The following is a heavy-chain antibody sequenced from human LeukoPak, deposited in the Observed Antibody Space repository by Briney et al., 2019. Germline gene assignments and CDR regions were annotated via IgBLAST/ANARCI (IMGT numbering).Heavy chain of an antibody. V-gene: IGHV2-70*11. J-gene: IGHJ3*02. CDR1: GFSLSTSGVG. Sequence: RRSGPTLVNPTQTLTLTCTFSGFSLSTSGVGVGWIRQPPGKALEWLARIDWDDDRYYSASLKTRLTISKDTSKNQAVLTMTNMDPVDTATYYCARRLYGSGSSNAFDIWGQGTMVTVSS. D-gene: IGHD3-10*01. CDR2: IDWDDDR. CDR3: ARRLYGSGSSNAFDI.